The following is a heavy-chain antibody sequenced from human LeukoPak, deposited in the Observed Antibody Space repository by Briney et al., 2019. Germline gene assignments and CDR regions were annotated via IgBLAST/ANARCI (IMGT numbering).Heavy chain of an antibody. D-gene: IGHD6-19*01. V-gene: IGHV4-30-4*08. CDR3: ARDRKKFVVAGPELDY. CDR2: IYYSGST. Sequence: PSQTLSLTCTVSGGSISSGDYYWSWIRQPPGKGLEWIGYIYYSGSTYYNPSLKSRVTISVDTSKNQFSLKLSSVTAADTAMYYCARDRKKFVVAGPELDYWGQGTLVTVSS. CDR1: GGSISSGDYY. J-gene: IGHJ4*02.